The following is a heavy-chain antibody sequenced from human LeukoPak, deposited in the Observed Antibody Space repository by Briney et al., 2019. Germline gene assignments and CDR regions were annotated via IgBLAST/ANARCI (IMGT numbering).Heavy chain of an antibody. Sequence: ASVKVSCKASGYSFTSYGITWVRQAPGQGLEWMAWISPNNGNTNYAQKFQGRVTMTTDTSTSTAYMELRSLRSDDTAVYFCVRSDYFDTSGPAQIFDYWGQGTLVTVSS. CDR3: VRSDYFDTSGPAQIFDY. J-gene: IGHJ4*02. D-gene: IGHD3-22*01. CDR2: ISPNNGNT. V-gene: IGHV1-18*01. CDR1: GYSFTSYG.